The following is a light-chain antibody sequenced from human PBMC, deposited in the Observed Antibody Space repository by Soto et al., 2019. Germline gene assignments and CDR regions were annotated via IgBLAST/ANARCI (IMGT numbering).Light chain of an antibody. V-gene: IGKV1-39*01. CDR2: DAS. CDR1: QSISRR. J-gene: IGKJ1*01. CDR3: QQSYYSSWT. Sequence: DIPMTQSPSSLSASVGDRVTITCRASQSISRRLNWYQQKPGKVPKVLIYDASSLQSGVPPRFSGSGSGTDFTLTISSLQPEDFATYYCQQSYYSSWTFGQGTKVESK.